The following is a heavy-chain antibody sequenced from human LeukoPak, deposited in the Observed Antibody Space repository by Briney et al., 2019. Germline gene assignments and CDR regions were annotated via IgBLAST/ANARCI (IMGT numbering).Heavy chain of an antibody. CDR1: GFTFSSYS. J-gene: IGHJ4*02. CDR2: ISSSSSYI. Sequence: GGSLRLSCAASGFTFSSYSMNWVRQAPGKGLEWVSSISSSSSYIYYADSVEGRFTISRDNAKNSLCLQMNSLRAEDTAVYYCARDGDYYYDSSGYYYWGQGTLVTVSS. CDR3: ARDGDYYYDSSGYYY. D-gene: IGHD3-22*01. V-gene: IGHV3-21*01.